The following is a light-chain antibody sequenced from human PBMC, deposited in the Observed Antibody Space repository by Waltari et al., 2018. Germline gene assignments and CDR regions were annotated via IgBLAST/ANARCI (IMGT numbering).Light chain of an antibody. CDR3: HSRDSSGDVI. Sequence: SSELTQDPAVSVSLGQTVRITCQGDSLRIFYVSWFPQKPGQAPALVIYGKNNRPSGIPDRFSASTSGSTASLTITGAQAEDEADYYCHSRDSSGDVIIGGGTKLTVV. CDR1: SLRIFY. CDR2: GKN. V-gene: IGLV3-19*01. J-gene: IGLJ2*01.